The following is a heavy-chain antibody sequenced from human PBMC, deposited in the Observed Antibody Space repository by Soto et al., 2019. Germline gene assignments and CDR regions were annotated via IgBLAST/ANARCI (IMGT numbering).Heavy chain of an antibody. D-gene: IGHD1-26*01. Sequence: GGSLRLSCVTSGFIFTTNSMNWVRQAPEKGLQWLSSISPSGTFKSYGDSVKGRFTISRDNAKNSLFLQMNSLRAEDTAVYYCGRGSGPRGRPYWGQGILVTVSS. CDR1: GFIFTTNS. J-gene: IGHJ4*02. V-gene: IGHV3-21*01. CDR2: ISPSGTFK. CDR3: GRGSGPRGRPY.